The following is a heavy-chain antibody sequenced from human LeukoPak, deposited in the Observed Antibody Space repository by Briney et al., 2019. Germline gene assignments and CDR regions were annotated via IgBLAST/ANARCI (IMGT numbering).Heavy chain of an antibody. V-gene: IGHV1-8*01. Sequence: ASVKVSCKASGYTFTSYDINWVRQATGQGLEWMGWMNPNSGNTGYAQKFQGRVTMTRNTSISTAYMKLSSLRSEDTAVYYCARAHRYGDYYYYGMDVWGQGTTVTVPS. CDR2: MNPNSGNT. D-gene: IGHD4/OR15-4a*01. CDR1: GYTFTSYD. J-gene: IGHJ6*02. CDR3: ARAHRYGDYYYYGMDV.